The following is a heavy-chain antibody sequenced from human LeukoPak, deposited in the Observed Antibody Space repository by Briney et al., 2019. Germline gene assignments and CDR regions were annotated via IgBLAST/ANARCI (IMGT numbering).Heavy chain of an antibody. D-gene: IGHD3-22*01. Sequence: PGGSLRLSCAASGFTFSSYSMNWVRQAPGKGLEWVSYISSSSSTIYYADSVKGRFTISRDNAKNSLYLQMNSLRGEDTAVYYCARGYYDSSGYCSFDYWGQGTLVTVSS. J-gene: IGHJ4*02. CDR1: GFTFSSYS. V-gene: IGHV3-48*01. CDR2: ISSSSSTI. CDR3: ARGYYDSSGYCSFDY.